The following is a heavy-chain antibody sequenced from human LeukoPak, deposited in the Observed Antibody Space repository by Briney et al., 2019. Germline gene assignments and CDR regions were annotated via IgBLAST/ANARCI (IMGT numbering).Heavy chain of an antibody. D-gene: IGHD2-8*02. CDR3: ARANYWYYYMDV. CDR1: GFTFSSYT. Sequence: GSLRLSCAASGFTFSSYTMNWVRQAPGKGLEWIGSIYYSGSTYYNPSLKSRVNISVDTSKNQFSLKLTSVTAADTAVYYCARANYWYYYMDVWGKGTTVTVSS. CDR2: IYYSGST. V-gene: IGHV4-39*07. J-gene: IGHJ6*03.